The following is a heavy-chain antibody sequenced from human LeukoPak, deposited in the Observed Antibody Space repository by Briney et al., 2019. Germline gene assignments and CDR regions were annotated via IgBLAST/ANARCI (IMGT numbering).Heavy chain of an antibody. D-gene: IGHD4-23*01. CDR3: AKATGTVVTPEDAFDI. CDR2: ISGSGGST. J-gene: IGHJ3*02. V-gene: IGHV3-23*01. CDR1: GFTFSNQA. Sequence: GGSLRLSCAASGFTFSNQAMSWVRQAPGKGLEWVSAISGSGGSTYYADSVKGRFTISRDNSKNTLYLQMNSLRAEDTAVYYCAKATGTVVTPEDAFDIWGQGTMVTVSS.